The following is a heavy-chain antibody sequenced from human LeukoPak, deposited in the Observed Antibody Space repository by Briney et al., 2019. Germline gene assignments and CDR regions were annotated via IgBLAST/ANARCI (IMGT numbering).Heavy chain of an antibody. CDR1: GYTFTSYA. CDR3: ARDLFTMVRGVPFDY. D-gene: IGHD3-10*01. V-gene: IGHV1-3*01. J-gene: IGHJ4*02. Sequence: GASVKVSCKASGYTFTSYAMHWVRQAPGQRLEWMGWINAGNGNTKYSQKFQGRVTITRDTSASTAYMELSSLRSEDTAVYYCARDLFTMVRGVPFDYWGQGTLVTVSS. CDR2: INAGNGNT.